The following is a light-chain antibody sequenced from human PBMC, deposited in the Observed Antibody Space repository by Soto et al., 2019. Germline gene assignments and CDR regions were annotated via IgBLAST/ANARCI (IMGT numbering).Light chain of an antibody. Sequence: QSVLTQPPSVSAAPGQKVTISCSGGSSNIGNNYVSWYQQVPGTAPKLLIYDNEKRFSGIPDRFSGSKSGTSGTLDITGLQTGDEADYYCGTWDSSLNAGVFGGGTKVTVL. V-gene: IGLV1-51*01. CDR2: DNE. CDR1: SSNIGNNY. CDR3: GTWDSSLNAGV. J-gene: IGLJ3*02.